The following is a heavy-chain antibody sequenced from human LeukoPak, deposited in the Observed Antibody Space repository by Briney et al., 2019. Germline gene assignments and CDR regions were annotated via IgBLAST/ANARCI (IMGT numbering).Heavy chain of an antibody. Sequence: PSETLSLTCAVSGYSISSGYYWGWIRQPPGKGLEWIGSIYHSGSTYYNPSLKSRVTISVDTSKNQFSLKLSSVTAADTAVYYCARVYCSSTSCYTGLGYNWFDPWGQGTLVTVSS. CDR3: ARVYCSSTSCYTGLGYNWFDP. CDR1: GYSISSGYY. V-gene: IGHV4-38-2*01. D-gene: IGHD2-2*02. CDR2: IYHSGST. J-gene: IGHJ5*02.